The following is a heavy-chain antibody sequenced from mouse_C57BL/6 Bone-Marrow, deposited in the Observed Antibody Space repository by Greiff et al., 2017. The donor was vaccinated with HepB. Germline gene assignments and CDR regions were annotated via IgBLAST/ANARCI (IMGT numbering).Heavy chain of an antibody. V-gene: IGHV1-81*01. CDR1: GYTFTSYG. CDR3: ARSGWDEWFAY. CDR2: IDPRSGNT. J-gene: IGHJ3*01. D-gene: IGHD3-1*01. Sequence: QVQLKQSGAELARPGASVKLSCKASGYTFTSYGISWVKQRTGQGLEWIGEIDPRSGNTYYNEKFKGKATLTADKSSSTAYMELRSLTSEDAAVYFCARSGWDEWFAYWGQGTLVTVSA.